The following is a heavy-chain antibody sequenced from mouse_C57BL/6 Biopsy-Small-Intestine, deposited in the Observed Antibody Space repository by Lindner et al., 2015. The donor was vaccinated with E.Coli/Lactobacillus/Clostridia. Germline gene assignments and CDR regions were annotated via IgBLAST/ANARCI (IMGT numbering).Heavy chain of an antibody. V-gene: IGHV1-39*01. CDR3: ARSGTVVAPYAMDY. Sequence: VQLQESGPELVKPGASVKISCKASGYSFTDYNMNWVKQSNGKSLEWIGVINLNYGTTSYNQKFKGKATLTVDQSSSTAYMQLNSLTSEDSAVYYCARSGTVVAPYAMDYWGQGTSVTVSS. CDR1: GYSFTDYN. D-gene: IGHD1-1*01. J-gene: IGHJ4*01. CDR2: INLNYGTT.